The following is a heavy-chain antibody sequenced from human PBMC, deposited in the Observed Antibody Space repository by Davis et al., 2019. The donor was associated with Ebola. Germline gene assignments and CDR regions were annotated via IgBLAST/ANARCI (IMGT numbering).Heavy chain of an antibody. D-gene: IGHD1-26*01. CDR1: GYTFTSYY. J-gene: IGHJ5*02. CDR2: INPSGGST. Sequence: ASVKVSCKASGYTFTSYYMHWVRQAPGQGLEWMGIINPSGGSTSYAQKFQSRVTMTRDTSTSTVYMELSSLRSEDTAVYYCARLEGGHGSYYYHWFDPWGQGTLVTVSS. V-gene: IGHV1-46*01. CDR3: ARLEGGHGSYYYHWFDP.